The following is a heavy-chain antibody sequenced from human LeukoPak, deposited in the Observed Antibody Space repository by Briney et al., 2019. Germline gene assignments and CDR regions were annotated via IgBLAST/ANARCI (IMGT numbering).Heavy chain of an antibody. J-gene: IGHJ4*02. CDR1: DGSFSGYY. D-gene: IGHD3-3*02. CDR2: INHRRST. CDR3: ARGQFWSGYSI. V-gene: IGHV4-34*01. Sequence: SETLSLTCAVYDGSFSGYYWSWIRQPPGKGLEWIGEINHRRSTNYNPSLKSRVTMSVDTSKNQFSLNLSSVTAADTAVYYCARGQFWSGYSIWGQGTLVTVSS.